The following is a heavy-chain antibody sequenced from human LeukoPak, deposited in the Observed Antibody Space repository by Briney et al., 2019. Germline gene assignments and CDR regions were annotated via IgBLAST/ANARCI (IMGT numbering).Heavy chain of an antibody. CDR3: ARGYGEFDY. CDR2: INHSGST. D-gene: IGHD3-10*01. Sequence: SETLSLTCAVYGGSFSGYYWSWIRQPPGQGLEWIGEINHSGSTNYNPSLKSRVTISVDTSKNQFSLKLSSVTAADTAVYYCARGYGEFDYWGQGTLVTVSS. V-gene: IGHV4-34*01. CDR1: GGSFSGYY. J-gene: IGHJ4*02.